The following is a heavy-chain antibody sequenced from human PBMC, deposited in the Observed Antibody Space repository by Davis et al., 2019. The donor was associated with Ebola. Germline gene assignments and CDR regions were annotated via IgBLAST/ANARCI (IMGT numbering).Heavy chain of an antibody. CDR2: INSDGSST. V-gene: IGHV3-74*01. D-gene: IGHD5-12*01. CDR3: GKGDSGYDSAAFVDY. J-gene: IGHJ4*02. CDR1: GFTFSSYW. Sequence: GESLKISCAASGFTFSSYWMHWVRQAPGKGLVWVSRINSDGSSTSYADSVKGRFTISRDNAKNTLYLQMNSLRAEDTAVYYCGKGDSGYDSAAFVDYWGQGTLVTVSS.